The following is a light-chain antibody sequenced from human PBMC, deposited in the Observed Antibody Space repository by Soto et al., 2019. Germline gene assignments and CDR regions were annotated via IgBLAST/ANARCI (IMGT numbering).Light chain of an antibody. CDR3: QQYNNWPPWT. V-gene: IGKV3-15*01. Sequence: EIVMTQSPATLSVSPGERATLSCRASQSVSSNLAWYQQKPGQAPRLLIYGASTRATGIPARFSGSESGTDFTLAISRLQSEDFADYYCQQYNNWPPWTFGPGTKVEIK. J-gene: IGKJ1*01. CDR1: QSVSSN. CDR2: GAS.